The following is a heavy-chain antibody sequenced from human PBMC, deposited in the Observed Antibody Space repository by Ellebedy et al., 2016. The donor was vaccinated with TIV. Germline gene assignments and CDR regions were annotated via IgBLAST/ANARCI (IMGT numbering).Heavy chain of an antibody. J-gene: IGHJ6*02. Sequence: MPSETLSLTCTVSGGSINAYYWSWIRQPPGKGLEWIGYIYYSGSTNYNPSLKSRVTISIDTSKNQFSLKLSSVTAADTAVYYCARSLSYGMDVWGQGTTVTVSS. CDR2: IYYSGST. CDR3: ARSLSYGMDV. V-gene: IGHV4-59*08. CDR1: GGSINAYY.